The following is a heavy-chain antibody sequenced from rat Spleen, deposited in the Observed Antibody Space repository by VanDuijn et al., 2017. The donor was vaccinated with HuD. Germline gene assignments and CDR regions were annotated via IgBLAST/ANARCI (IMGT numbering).Heavy chain of an antibody. J-gene: IGHJ3*01. D-gene: IGHD1-11*01. CDR3: ARLWLRRVHNWFAY. CDR2: ISYDGDNT. V-gene: IGHV5-25*01. Sequence: EVQLAESGGGLVQPGRSLKLSCAASGFTFSDYYMAWVRQAPTKGLEWVASISYDGDNTYYRDSVKGRFTISRDNAKSTLYLQMDSLRSEDTATYYCARLWLRRVHNWFAYWGQGTLVTVSS. CDR1: GFTFSDYY.